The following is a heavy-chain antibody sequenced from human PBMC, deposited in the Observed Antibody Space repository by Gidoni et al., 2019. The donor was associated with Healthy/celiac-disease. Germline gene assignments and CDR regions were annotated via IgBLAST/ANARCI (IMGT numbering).Heavy chain of an antibody. J-gene: IGHJ4*02. V-gene: IGHV4-34*01. CDR3: ARGFRGYMATKFDY. D-gene: IGHD5-12*01. CDR2: INHSGST. Sequence: QVQLQQWGAGLLKPSETLSLTCAVYGGSFSGYYWSWIRQPPGKGLEWIGEINHSGSTNYNPSLKSRVTISVDTSKNQFSLKLSSVTAADTAVYYCARGFRGYMATKFDYWGQGTLVTVSS. CDR1: GGSFSGYY.